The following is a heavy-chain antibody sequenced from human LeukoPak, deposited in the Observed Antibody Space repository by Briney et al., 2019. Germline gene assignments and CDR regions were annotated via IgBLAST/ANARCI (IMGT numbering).Heavy chain of an antibody. Sequence: ASVKVSCKASGGAFNSYAISWVRQAPGQGLEWMGGIIPIIGTAYYAENSQGRVTITAYESTSTVYMELSRLRSEDTAVYYCARDSTMVTPYWYFALWGRGTLVTVSS. V-gene: IGHV1-69*13. CDR3: ARDSTMVTPYWYFAL. D-gene: IGHD5/OR15-5a*01. CDR2: IIPIIGTA. J-gene: IGHJ2*01. CDR1: GGAFNSYA.